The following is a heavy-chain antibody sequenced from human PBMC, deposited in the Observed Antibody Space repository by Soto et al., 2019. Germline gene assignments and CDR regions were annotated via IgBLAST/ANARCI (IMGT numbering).Heavy chain of an antibody. Sequence: EVLMVESGGDLVQPGGSLRLSCSGSGFTFSSYWMNWVRQTPGKGLEWVANINEDGSDTYYMDSVKGRFTISRDNAKNSLYLQMNSLRAEDTDVYFCVGAHFDSWGQGTLVIVSS. CDR3: VGAHFDS. V-gene: IGHV3-7*01. CDR2: INEDGSDT. J-gene: IGHJ4*02. D-gene: IGHD1-26*01. CDR1: GFTFSSYW.